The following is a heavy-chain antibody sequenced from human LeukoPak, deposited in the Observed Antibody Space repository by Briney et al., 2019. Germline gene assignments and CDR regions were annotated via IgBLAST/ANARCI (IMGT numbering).Heavy chain of an antibody. CDR2: INNSGSST. V-gene: IGHV3-23*01. CDR3: TTAGSSWYGFDY. Sequence: PGGSLRLSCTASGFTFSNYAMSWVRQAPGKGLEWVSSINNSGSSTYYADSVKGRFTISRDNSKNTLYLQMNSLKTEDTAVYYCTTAGSSWYGFDYWGQGTLVTVSS. CDR1: GFTFSNYA. J-gene: IGHJ4*02. D-gene: IGHD6-13*01.